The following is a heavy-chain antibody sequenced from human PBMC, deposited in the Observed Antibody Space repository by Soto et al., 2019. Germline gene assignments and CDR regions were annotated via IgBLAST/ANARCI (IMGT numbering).Heavy chain of an antibody. CDR1: GGTFSSYA. CDR3: ASTPMVRGVIDWFDT. Sequence: QVQLVQYGAEVKKPGSSVKVSCKASGGTFSSYAISWVRQAPGQGLEWMGGIIPIFGTANYAQKFQGRVTITADESTSKSYMELSSLSSEDTAVYYCASTPMVRGVIDWFDTWGQRTLGSVSS. CDR2: IIPIFGTA. J-gene: IGHJ5*02. V-gene: IGHV1-69*12. D-gene: IGHD3-10*01.